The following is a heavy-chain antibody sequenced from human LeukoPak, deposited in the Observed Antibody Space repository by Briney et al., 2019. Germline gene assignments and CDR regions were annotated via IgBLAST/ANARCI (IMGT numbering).Heavy chain of an antibody. CDR1: GGSISSYY. Sequence: KPSETLSLTCTVSGGSISSYYWSWIRQPPGKGLEWIGYIYYSGSTNYNPSLKSRVTISVDTSKNQFSLKLSSVTAADTAVYYCARGRAPRGVRYFDWKGGIDYWGQGTLVTVSS. CDR2: IYYSGST. CDR3: ARGRAPRGVRYFDWKGGIDY. J-gene: IGHJ4*02. V-gene: IGHV4-59*12. D-gene: IGHD3-9*01.